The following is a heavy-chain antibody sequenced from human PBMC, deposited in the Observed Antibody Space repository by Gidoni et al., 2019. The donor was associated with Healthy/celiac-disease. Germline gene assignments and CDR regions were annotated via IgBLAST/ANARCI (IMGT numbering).Heavy chain of an antibody. D-gene: IGHD3-10*01. CDR2: ISGSGGST. CDR1: GFTFSRYA. V-gene: IGHV3-23*01. CDR3: ATQREAYYYGSGSYQGS. J-gene: IGHJ4*02. Sequence: EVQLLESGGGLVQPGGSLRLSCAASGFTFSRYAMSWVRQAPGKGLEWVSAISGSGGSTYYADSVKGRFTISRDNSKNTLYLQMNSLRAEDTAVYYCATQREAYYYGSGSYQGSWGQGTLVTVSS.